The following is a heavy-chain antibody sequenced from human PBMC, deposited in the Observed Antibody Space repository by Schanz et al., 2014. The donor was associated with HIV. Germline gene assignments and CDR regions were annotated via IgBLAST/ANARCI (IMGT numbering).Heavy chain of an antibody. J-gene: IGHJ6*02. CDR3: ANTEFPYSSSSDYYYGMDV. Sequence: QVQPVESGGGVVQPGRSLRLSCAASGFTFSSYGMHWVRQAPGKGLEWVAVIWYDGTNKYYADSVKGRFTISRDNSRKTLYLQMNSLIVEDTAVYYCANTEFPYSSSSDYYYGMDVWGQGTTVTVSS. D-gene: IGHD6-6*01. CDR1: GFTFSSYG. CDR2: IWYDGTNK. V-gene: IGHV3-33*06.